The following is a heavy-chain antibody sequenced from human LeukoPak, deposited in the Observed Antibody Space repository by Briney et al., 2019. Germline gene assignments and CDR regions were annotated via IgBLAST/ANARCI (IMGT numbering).Heavy chain of an antibody. CDR2: IYPSDSDT. Sequence: GESLKISCKGPGYSFTTYWIGWVRQVPGKGLEWMGIIYPSDSDTRYSPSFQGQVTISADKSISTAYLQWSSLKASDTAMYYCARWGTSPSWFDPWGQGTLVTVSS. V-gene: IGHV5-51*01. CDR1: GYSFTTYW. CDR3: ARWGTSPSWFDP. J-gene: IGHJ5*02. D-gene: IGHD3-16*01.